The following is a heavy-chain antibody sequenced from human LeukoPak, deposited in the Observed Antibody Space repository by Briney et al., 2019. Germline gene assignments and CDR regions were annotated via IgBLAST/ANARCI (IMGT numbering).Heavy chain of an antibody. Sequence: GGSLRLSCSASGFTFSSYAMHWVRQAPGKGLEYVSAISSDGGSTYNADSVKGRFTISRDNSKNTLYLQMNSLRAEDTAVYYCASPAYCGGDCSGPWGQGTLVTVSS. CDR2: ISSDGGST. CDR1: GFTFSSYA. V-gene: IGHV3-64*04. J-gene: IGHJ5*02. D-gene: IGHD2-21*02. CDR3: ASPAYCGGDCSGP.